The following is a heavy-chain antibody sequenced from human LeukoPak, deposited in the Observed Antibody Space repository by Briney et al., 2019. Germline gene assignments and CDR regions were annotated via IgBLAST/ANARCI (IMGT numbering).Heavy chain of an antibody. CDR1: GYSFTSYW. Sequence: ESLKISCKGSGYSFTSYWIGWVRQMPGKGLEWMGIIYPGDSDTRYSPSFQGQVTISADKSISPAYLQWNSLKASDTAMYYCARGCDDSSGYYGYVCSDYWGQGTLVTVSS. D-gene: IGHD3-22*01. CDR3: ARGCDDSSGYYGYVCSDY. CDR2: IYPGDSDT. V-gene: IGHV5-51*01. J-gene: IGHJ4*02.